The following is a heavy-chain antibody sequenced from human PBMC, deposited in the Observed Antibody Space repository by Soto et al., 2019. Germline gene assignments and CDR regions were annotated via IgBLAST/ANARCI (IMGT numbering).Heavy chain of an antibody. CDR2: ISYDGSNK. CDR1: GFTFSNYC. CDR3: AKDLWGLPLYYFDY. J-gene: IGHJ4*02. D-gene: IGHD1-26*01. Sequence: GGSRRLSCAASGFTFSNYCMHWVRQAPSKELEWVAVISYDGSNKYYADSVKGRFTISRDNSKNTLYLQMNSLRAEDTAVYSCAKDLWGLPLYYFDYWGQGTLVTVSS. V-gene: IGHV3-30*18.